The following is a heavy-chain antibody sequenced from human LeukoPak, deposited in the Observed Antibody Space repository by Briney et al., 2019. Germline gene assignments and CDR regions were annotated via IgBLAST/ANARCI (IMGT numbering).Heavy chain of an antibody. V-gene: IGHV4-34*01. J-gene: IGHJ6*03. CDR1: GGSFSGYY. CDR2: INHSGST. Sequence: SETLSLTCRVYGGSFSGYYWSWIRQSPGRRLEWLGEINHSGSTNYHPSLRSRLTISVDKSNNKFSLNMTSVTAADTAVYYCARRRRDFYYYYMDVWGKGTTVTISS. CDR3: ARRRRDFYYYYMDV. D-gene: IGHD3/OR15-3a*01.